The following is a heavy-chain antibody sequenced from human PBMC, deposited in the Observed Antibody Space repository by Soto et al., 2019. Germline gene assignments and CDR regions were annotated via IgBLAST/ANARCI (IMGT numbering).Heavy chain of an antibody. D-gene: IGHD6-19*01. J-gene: IGHJ4*02. CDR1: GLTFSSYA. Sequence: PAASLRPSCAATGLTFSSYAMSWVRQAPGKGLEWVSAISGSGGSTYYADSVKGRFTIARDNSKNTLYLQMNSLRAEDTAVYYCAKCKALVIAVAPVDYWGQGTLVTVSS. CDR2: ISGSGGST. V-gene: IGHV3-23*01. CDR3: AKCKALVIAVAPVDY.